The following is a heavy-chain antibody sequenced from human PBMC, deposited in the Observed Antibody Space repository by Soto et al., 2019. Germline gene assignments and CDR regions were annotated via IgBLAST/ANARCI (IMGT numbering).Heavy chain of an antibody. V-gene: IGHV3-23*01. J-gene: IGHJ4*02. CDR2: ISGSGGST. D-gene: IGHD5-18*01. CDR3: AKVKPISVGYSYGYIDY. CDR1: GFTFSSYA. Sequence: GGSLRLSCAASGFTFSSYAMSWVRQAPGKGLEWVSAISGSGGSTYYADSVKGRFTISRDNSKNTLYLQMNSLRAEDTAVYYCAKVKPISVGYSYGYIDYWGQGTLVTVSS.